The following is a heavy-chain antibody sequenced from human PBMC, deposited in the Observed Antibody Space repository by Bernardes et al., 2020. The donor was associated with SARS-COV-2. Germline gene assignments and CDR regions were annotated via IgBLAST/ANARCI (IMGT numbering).Heavy chain of an antibody. D-gene: IGHD3-10*01. CDR3: ARAITMVRGVIIGLDP. V-gene: IGHV4-59*01. CDR1: GGSISSYY. Sequence: SETLSLTCTVSGGSISSYYWSWIRQPPGKGLEWIGYIYYSGSTNYNPSLKSRVTISVDTSKNQFSLKLSSVTAADTAVYYCARAITMVRGVIIGLDPWGQGTLVTVSS. J-gene: IGHJ5*02. CDR2: IYYSGST.